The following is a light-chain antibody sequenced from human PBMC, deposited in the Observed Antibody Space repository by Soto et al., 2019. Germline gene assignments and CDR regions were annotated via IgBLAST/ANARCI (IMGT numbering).Light chain of an antibody. J-gene: IGKJ1*01. CDR1: QSVSRS. CDR3: QQNDISLPWT. V-gene: IGKV1-39*01. CDR2: AAS. Sequence: MITCRPSQSVSRSLNWYQQKTGQAPKLLIYAASTLHSGVPSRFSGSGSGTEFTLTISSLQPEDLATYYCQQNDISLPWTFGQGTKVDVK.